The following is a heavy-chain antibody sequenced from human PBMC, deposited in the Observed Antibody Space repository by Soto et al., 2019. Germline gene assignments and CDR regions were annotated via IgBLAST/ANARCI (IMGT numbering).Heavy chain of an antibody. CDR3: ARESPLAAPDY. CDR1: GFTFSSYS. J-gene: IGHJ4*02. Sequence: GGSLRLSCAASGFTFSSYSMNWVRQAPGKGLEWVSSISSSSSYIYYADSVKGRFTISRDNAKNLLYLQMNSLRAEDTAVYYCARESPLAAPDYWGQGTLVTVSS. D-gene: IGHD2-15*01. CDR2: ISSSSSYI. V-gene: IGHV3-21*01.